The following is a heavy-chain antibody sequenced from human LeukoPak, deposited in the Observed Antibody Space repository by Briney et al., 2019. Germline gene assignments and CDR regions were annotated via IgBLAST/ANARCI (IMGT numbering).Heavy chain of an antibody. J-gene: IGHJ4*02. CDR2: INHSGST. CDR3: ASAHRLYYYGSGSYPYYFDY. D-gene: IGHD3-10*01. V-gene: IGHV4-61*01. Sequence: SETLSLTCTVSGGSVSSGSYYWSWIRQPPGKGLEWIGEINHSGSTNYNPSLKSRVTISVDTSKNQFSLKLSSVTAADTAVYYCASAHRLYYYGSGSYPYYFDYWGQGTLVTVSS. CDR1: GGSVSSGSYY.